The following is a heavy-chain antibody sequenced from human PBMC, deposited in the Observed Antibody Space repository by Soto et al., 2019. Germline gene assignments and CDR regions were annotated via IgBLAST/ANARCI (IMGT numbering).Heavy chain of an antibody. V-gene: IGHV1-69*06. CDR1: GGTFSSYA. CDR3: ARGLYGGNSPVYYYGMDV. Sequence: QVQLVQSGAEVQKPGSSVKVSCKASGGTFSSYAISWVRQAPGQGLEWMGGIIPIFGTANYAQKFQGRVTITADKSTSTAYMELSSLRSEDTAVYYCARGLYGGNSPVYYYGMDVWGQGTTVTVSS. CDR2: IIPIFGTA. J-gene: IGHJ6*02. D-gene: IGHD4-17*01.